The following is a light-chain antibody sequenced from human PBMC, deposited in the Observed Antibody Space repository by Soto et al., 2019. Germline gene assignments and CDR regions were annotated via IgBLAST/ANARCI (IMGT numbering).Light chain of an antibody. J-gene: IGKJ1*01. CDR3: QQYNSYST. CDR2: DAS. Sequence: DLQMTQSPSTLSASVGDSVTITCRASQSISSWLAWYQQKPGKAPKLLIYDASSLESGVPSRFSGSGSGTEFTLTISSLQPDDFATYYCQQYNSYSTFGQGTKVDIK. CDR1: QSISSW. V-gene: IGKV1-5*01.